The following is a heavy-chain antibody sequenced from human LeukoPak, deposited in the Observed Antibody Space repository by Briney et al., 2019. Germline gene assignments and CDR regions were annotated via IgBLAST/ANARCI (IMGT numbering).Heavy chain of an antibody. V-gene: IGHV4-34*01. Sequence: KPSETLSLTCAVYGGSFSGYYWSWIRQPPGKGLEWIGEINHSGSTNYNPSLKSRVTISVDTSKNQFSLKLSSVTAANTAVYYCARPSVRGVMRRRGAFDIWGQGTMVTVSS. CDR1: GGSFSGYY. D-gene: IGHD3-10*01. CDR2: INHSGST. CDR3: ARPSVRGVMRRRGAFDI. J-gene: IGHJ3*02.